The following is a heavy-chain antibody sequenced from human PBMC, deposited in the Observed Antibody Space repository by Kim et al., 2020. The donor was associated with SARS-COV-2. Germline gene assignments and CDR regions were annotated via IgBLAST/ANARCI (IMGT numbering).Heavy chain of an antibody. CDR3: ARERCSSTSCYNDYYYGMDV. D-gene: IGHD2-2*02. CDR1: GFTFSSYS. Sequence: GGSLRLSCAASGFTFSSYSMNWVRQAPGKGLEWVSSISSSSSYIYYADSVKGRFTISRDNAKNSLYLQMNSLRAEDTAVYYCARERCSSTSCYNDYYYGMDVWGQGTTVTVSS. V-gene: IGHV3-21*01. CDR2: ISSSSSYI. J-gene: IGHJ6*02.